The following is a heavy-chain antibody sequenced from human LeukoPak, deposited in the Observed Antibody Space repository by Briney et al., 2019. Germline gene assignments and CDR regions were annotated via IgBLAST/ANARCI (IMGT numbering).Heavy chain of an antibody. D-gene: IGHD6-19*01. CDR2: IKQDGSEK. Sequence: GGSLSLSCAPSGFTFSSYWMSWARQAPGRGLEWVANIKQDGSEKYYVDSVKGRFTISRDNAKNSLYLQMNSLRAEDTAVYYCARGEWLDHLYYYYMDVWGKGTTVTVSS. CDR1: GFTFSSYW. V-gene: IGHV3-7*01. CDR3: ARGEWLDHLYYYYMDV. J-gene: IGHJ6*03.